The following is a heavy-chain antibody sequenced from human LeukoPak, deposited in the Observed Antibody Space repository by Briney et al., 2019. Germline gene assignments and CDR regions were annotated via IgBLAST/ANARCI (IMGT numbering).Heavy chain of an antibody. CDR1: GGSISSGGYS. J-gene: IGHJ3*02. CDR3: ARTKPQNADNPDDAFDI. V-gene: IGHV4-30-2*01. CDR2: IYHSGST. D-gene: IGHD1-1*01. Sequence: PSETLSLTCAVSGGSISSGGYSWSWIRQPPGKGLEWIGYIYHSGSTYYNPSLKSRVTISVDRSKNQFSLKLSSVTAADTAVYYCARTKPQNADNPDDAFDIWGQGTMVTVSS.